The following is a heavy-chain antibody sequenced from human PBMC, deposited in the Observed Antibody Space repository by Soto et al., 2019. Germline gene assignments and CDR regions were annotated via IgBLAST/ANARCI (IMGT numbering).Heavy chain of an antibody. Sequence: EVQLVESGGGLVQPGGSLRLSCAASGFTFNSYDKHWVRQAPGKGLEYVSAISSNGGSTYYANSVKGRFTISRDNSKNTLYLQMGSLRAEDMAVYYCARDHYYDSSGYYPPHFDYWGQGTLVTVSS. D-gene: IGHD3-22*01. J-gene: IGHJ4*02. CDR3: ARDHYYDSSGYYPPHFDY. CDR2: ISSNGGST. CDR1: GFTFNSYD. V-gene: IGHV3-64*01.